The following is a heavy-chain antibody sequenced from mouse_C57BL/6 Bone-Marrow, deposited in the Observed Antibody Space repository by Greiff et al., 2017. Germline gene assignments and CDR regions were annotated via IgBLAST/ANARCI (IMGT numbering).Heavy chain of an antibody. Sequence: QVQLQQSGPELVKPGASVKISCKASGYAFSSSWMNWVKQRPGKGLEWIGRIYPGDGDTNYNGKFKGKATLTADKSSSTAYMQLSSLTSEDSAVYFCARKRDYYSNSRAFYYAMDYWGQGTSVTVSS. CDR2: IYPGDGDT. J-gene: IGHJ4*01. CDR3: ARKRDYYSNSRAFYYAMDY. D-gene: IGHD2-5*01. CDR1: GYAFSSSW. V-gene: IGHV1-82*01.